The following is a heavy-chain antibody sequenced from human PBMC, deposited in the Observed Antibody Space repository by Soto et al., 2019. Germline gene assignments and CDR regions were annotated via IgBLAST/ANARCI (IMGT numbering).Heavy chain of an antibody. CDR3: ARESLLKSIPIYGYFYYAMDV. CDR1: GFIFSSSW. Sequence: EVQLVESGGGLVLPGGSPRLSCAASGFIFSSSWMTWVRQAPGKGLEWVANIKPDGTELYYADSVKGRFTISRDNARNSLYLQMSSLRAEETAVYYCARESLLKSIPIYGYFYYAMDVWGQGTTVIVSS. V-gene: IGHV3-7*03. CDR2: IKPDGTEL. D-gene: IGHD2-21*01. J-gene: IGHJ6*02.